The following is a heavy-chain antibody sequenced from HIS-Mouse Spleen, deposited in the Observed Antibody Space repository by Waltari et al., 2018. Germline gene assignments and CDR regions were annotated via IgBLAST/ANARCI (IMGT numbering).Heavy chain of an antibody. V-gene: IGHV3-30*18. CDR3: AKDRGSQFDY. CDR1: GFTFSSYG. J-gene: IGHJ4*02. D-gene: IGHD1-26*01. Sequence: QVQLVESGGGVVQPGRSLRLSCAASGFTFSSYGMHWVRQAPGKGVEWVAVLSYDGSNKYYADSVKGRFTISRDNSKNTLYLQMNSLRAEDTAVYYCAKDRGSQFDYWGQGTLVTVSS. CDR2: LSYDGSNK.